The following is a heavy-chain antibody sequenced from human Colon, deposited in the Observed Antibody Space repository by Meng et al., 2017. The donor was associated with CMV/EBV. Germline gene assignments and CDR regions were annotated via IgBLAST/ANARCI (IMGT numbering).Heavy chain of an antibody. V-gene: IGHV3-23*01. CDR3: ARLTPTYSSATFDY. J-gene: IGHJ4*02. Sequence: VQLLGAGGTLGQPGGSLRLSCAASGFSFNNYAMAGVRQAPGRRLEWVSTIGGRGDDTYYADSGKGRFTISRDNSRNTLYLQMSSLRAEDTAIYYCARLTPTYSSATFDYWGQGALVTVSS. CDR2: IGGRGDDT. CDR1: GFSFNNYA. D-gene: IGHD2/OR15-2a*01.